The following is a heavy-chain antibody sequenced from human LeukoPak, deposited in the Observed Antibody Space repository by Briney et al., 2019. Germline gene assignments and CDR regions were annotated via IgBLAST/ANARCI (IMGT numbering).Heavy chain of an antibody. CDR1: GFTFRNYW. CDR3: ARDGSSLGFTAYYYYMDV. Sequence: PGGSLRLSCAASGFTFRNYWMTWVRQAPGKGLERVANIKEDGSEKYYLDSVKGRFTISRDNAKNSLYLQMNSLRAEDTAVYYCARDGSSLGFTAYYYYMDVWGKGTTVTVSS. J-gene: IGHJ6*03. V-gene: IGHV3-7*01. D-gene: IGHD6-6*01. CDR2: IKEDGSEK.